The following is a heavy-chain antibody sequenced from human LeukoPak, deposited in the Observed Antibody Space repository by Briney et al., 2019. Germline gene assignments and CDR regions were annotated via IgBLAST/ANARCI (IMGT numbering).Heavy chain of an antibody. D-gene: IGHD3-9*01. CDR2: ISAYNGNT. J-gene: IGHJ4*02. CDR3: AREETYYDILTGYFLAGFFDY. CDR1: GYTFTSYG. Sequence: GASVKVSCKASGYTFTSYGISWVRQAPGQGLEWMGWISAYNGNTNYAQKLQGRVTMTTDTSTSTAYMELRSLRSDGTAVYYCAREETYYDILTGYFLAGFFDYWGQGTLVTVPS. V-gene: IGHV1-18*01.